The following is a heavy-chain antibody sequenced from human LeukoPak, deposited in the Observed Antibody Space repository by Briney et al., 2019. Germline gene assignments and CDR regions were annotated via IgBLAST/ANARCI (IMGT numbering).Heavy chain of an antibody. CDR1: GFTFSSYW. J-gene: IGHJ6*03. Sequence: AGGSLRLSCAASGFTFSSYWMSWVRQAPGKGLEWVANIKQDGSEKCHVDSAKGRFTISRGNAKNSLYLQMNSLRAEDTAVYYCARDYQWLANYYYYYMDVWGKGTTVTVSS. CDR2: IKQDGSEK. V-gene: IGHV3-7*01. D-gene: IGHD6-19*01. CDR3: ARDYQWLANYYYYYMDV.